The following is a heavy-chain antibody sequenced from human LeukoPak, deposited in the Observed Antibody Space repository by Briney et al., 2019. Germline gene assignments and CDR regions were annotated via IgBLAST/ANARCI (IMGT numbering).Heavy chain of an antibody. CDR1: GYTFTSYG. V-gene: IGHV1-18*01. D-gene: IGHD2-8*01. CDR2: ISAYNGNT. Sequence: ASVKVSCKASGYTFTSYGISWVRQAPGQGLEWMGWISAYNGNTNYAQKLQGRVTMTTDTSTSTAYMELRSLRSDDTAVYYCARDRGGGSPLLFGTIRPFDYWGQGTLVTVSS. J-gene: IGHJ4*02. CDR3: ARDRGGGSPLLFGTIRPFDY.